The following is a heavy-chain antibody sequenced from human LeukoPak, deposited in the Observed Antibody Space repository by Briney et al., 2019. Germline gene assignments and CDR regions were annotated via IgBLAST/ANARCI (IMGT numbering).Heavy chain of an antibody. J-gene: IGHJ4*02. V-gene: IGHV3-48*03. CDR3: ARVAWLRLYYFDY. D-gene: IGHD5-12*01. CDR2: ISSSGSTL. Sequence: GGSLRLSCAASGFTFSSYEMNWVRQAPGKGLEWVSYISSSGSTLYYADSVKGRFTISRDNAKNSLYLQMNSLRAEDTAVYYCARVAWLRLYYFDYWGQGTLVTVSS. CDR1: GFTFSSYE.